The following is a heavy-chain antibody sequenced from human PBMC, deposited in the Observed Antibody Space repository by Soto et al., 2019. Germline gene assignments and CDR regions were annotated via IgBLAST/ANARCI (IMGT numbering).Heavy chain of an antibody. CDR1: GFTFRTYW. CDR3: SRGGLHTSYYYAMDV. CDR2: INSDGSST. Sequence: EVQLVESGGGLVQPGGSLRLSCAASGFTFRTYWMHWVRQAPGKGLVWVSRINSDGSSTHHAVSVKGRITISRDNAKNTLYLQMNSLRPEDTAVYYCSRGGLHTSYYYAMDVWGQGTTVTVSS. D-gene: IGHD2-2*02. V-gene: IGHV3-74*01. J-gene: IGHJ6*02.